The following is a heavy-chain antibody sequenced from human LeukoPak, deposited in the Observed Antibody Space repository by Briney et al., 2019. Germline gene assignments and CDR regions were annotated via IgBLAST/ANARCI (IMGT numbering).Heavy chain of an antibody. Sequence: GSSVKVSCKASGGTFSSYAISWVRQAPGHGLEWMGGIIPIFGTANYAQKFQGRVTITADKSTSTAYMELSSLRSEDTAVYYCARGVVAATHYYYYGMDVWGKGTTVTVSS. D-gene: IGHD2-15*01. V-gene: IGHV1-69*06. CDR3: ARGVVAATHYYYYGMDV. J-gene: IGHJ6*04. CDR2: IIPIFGTA. CDR1: GGTFSSYA.